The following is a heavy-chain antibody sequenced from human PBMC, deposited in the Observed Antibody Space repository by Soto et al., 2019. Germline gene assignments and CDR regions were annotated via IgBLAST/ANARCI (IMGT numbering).Heavy chain of an antibody. CDR3: ARAPSPYCFYC. Sequence: GGSLRLSPAASGFTFRSYTMTWVRQAPGKGLEWVSSISSSSSYIYYADSVKGRFTISRDNAKNSLYLQMNSLRAEDPALYYCARAPSPYCFYCCGQGTLVTVSS. J-gene: IGHJ4*02. CDR1: GFTFRSYT. V-gene: IGHV3-21*01. CDR2: ISSSSSYI.